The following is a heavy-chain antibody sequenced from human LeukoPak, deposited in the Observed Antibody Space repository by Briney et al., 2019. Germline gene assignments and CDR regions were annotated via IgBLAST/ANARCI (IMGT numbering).Heavy chain of an antibody. Sequence: NPSETLSRTCTVSGGSIGTYYWSWIRQPPGKGLEWIGYIYYNGYTDYNPSLKSRVAISLHTSKNQFSLKLSSVNAADTAVYYCVRDRHWTNDWVFDYWGQGLLVTVSS. CDR3: VRDRHWTNDWVFDY. V-gene: IGHV4-59*13. D-gene: IGHD1/OR15-1a*01. CDR1: GGSIGTYY. CDR2: IYYNGYT. J-gene: IGHJ4*02.